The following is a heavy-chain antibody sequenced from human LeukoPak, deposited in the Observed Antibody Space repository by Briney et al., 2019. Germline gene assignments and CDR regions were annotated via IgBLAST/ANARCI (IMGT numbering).Heavy chain of an antibody. J-gene: IGHJ4*02. CDR3: AKDSYSKGDY. D-gene: IGHD4-4*01. V-gene: IGHV3-7*01. Sequence: GGSLRLSCVDSGFTFSSSWMAWVRQAPGKGLQWVANINHDGSVKNYVGSVKGRFAISRDNAQNSFYLQMNSLETDDTAVYYCAKDSYSKGDYWGQGTLVTVSS. CDR1: GFTFSSSW. CDR2: INHDGSVK.